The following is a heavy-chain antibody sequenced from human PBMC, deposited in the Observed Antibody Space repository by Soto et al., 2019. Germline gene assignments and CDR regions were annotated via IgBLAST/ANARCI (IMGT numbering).Heavy chain of an antibody. CDR1: GFTFSIYA. V-gene: IGHV3-23*01. J-gene: IGHJ4*02. CDR3: AKKRGARDADNRYYFDY. D-gene: IGHD1-1*01. CDR2: ISDGGGRT. Sequence: GGSLRLSCAASGFTFSIYAMTWVRQAPGKGLEWVSSISDGGGRTYYADSVKGRFTISRDNSENTLYLQLNSLRAEDTAIYYCAKKRGARDADNRYYFDYWGQGTPVTVSS.